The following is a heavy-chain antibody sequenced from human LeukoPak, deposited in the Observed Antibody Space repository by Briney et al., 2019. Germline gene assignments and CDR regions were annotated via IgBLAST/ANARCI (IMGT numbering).Heavy chain of an antibody. V-gene: IGHV1-69*05. CDR1: GGTFSSYA. D-gene: IGHD2-15*01. CDR3: ARDPVVAATQRPNFDI. CDR2: IIPIFGTA. Sequence: SVKVSCKASGGTFSSYAISWVRQAPGQGLEWMGRIIPIFGTANYAQKFQGRVTITTDESTSTAYMELSSLRSEETAVYYCARDPVVAATQRPNFDIWGQGTMVTVSS. J-gene: IGHJ3*02.